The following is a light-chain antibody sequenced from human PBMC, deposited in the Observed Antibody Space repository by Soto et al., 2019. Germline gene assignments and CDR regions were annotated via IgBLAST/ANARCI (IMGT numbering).Light chain of an antibody. V-gene: IGKV3-15*01. CDR2: GAS. Sequence: EIVMTQSPATLSVSPGERVTLSCRASQSVSRSLAWYQQKPGQAPRLLIYGASTRATGLPARFSGSGSGTEFTLTLSSRQSENFAVYYYQRDNNGPPFTFGPGTKIVIK. CDR1: QSVSRS. J-gene: IGKJ3*01. CDR3: QRDNNGPPFT.